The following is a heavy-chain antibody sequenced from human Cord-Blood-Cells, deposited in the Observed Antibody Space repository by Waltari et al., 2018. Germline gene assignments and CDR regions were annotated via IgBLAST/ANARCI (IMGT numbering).Heavy chain of an antibody. V-gene: IGHV4-59*01. CDR2: IYYSGST. CDR3: ARVRGYSGYDAFDI. J-gene: IGHJ3*02. D-gene: IGHD5-12*01. CDR1: GGSISSSY. Sequence: QVQLQESGPGLVKPSETLSLTCTVSGGSISSSYWTWNRPPPGKGLEWIGYIYYSGSTNYNPSLKSRVTISVDTSKNQFSLKLSSVTAADTAVYYCARVRGYSGYDAFDIWGQGTMVTVSS.